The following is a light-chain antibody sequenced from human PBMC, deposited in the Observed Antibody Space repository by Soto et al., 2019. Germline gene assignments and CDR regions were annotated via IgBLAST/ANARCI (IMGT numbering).Light chain of an antibody. J-gene: IGKJ1*01. CDR2: DAS. CDR3: LQYNTYSQT. CDR1: QSISSW. V-gene: IGKV1-5*01. Sequence: GDRVTITCRASQSISSWLAWYQQKPGRAPKLLIFDASSLESGAPSRFSGSGSGTEFTLTISSLQPDDFATYYCLQYNTYSQTFGQGTKVDIK.